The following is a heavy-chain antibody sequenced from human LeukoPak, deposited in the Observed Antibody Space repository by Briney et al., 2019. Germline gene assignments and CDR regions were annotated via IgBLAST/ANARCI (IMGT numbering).Heavy chain of an antibody. J-gene: IGHJ4*02. D-gene: IGHD6-13*01. CDR2: ISFDGANK. CDR1: GFTFSMSS. Sequence: GGSLRLSCATSGFTFSMSSMHWVRLAPGKGLECLAGISFDGANKFSGDSVKGRFSISRDNSKNTLYLQMNSLRLDDTAAYFCARGRAGIAAAGFDYWGQGTLVTVSS. V-gene: IGHV3-30*04. CDR3: ARGRAGIAAAGFDY.